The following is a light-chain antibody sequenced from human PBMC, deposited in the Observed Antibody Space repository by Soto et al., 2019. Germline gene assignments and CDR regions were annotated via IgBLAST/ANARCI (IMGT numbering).Light chain of an antibody. CDR2: EVS. CDR1: SSDVGAYYY. CDR3: SSYTSDMIQV. J-gene: IGLJ3*02. Sequence: QSVLTQPASVSGSPGQSITISCTGTSSDVGAYYYVSWYRQHPGTAPKLMIYEVSNRPSGVSNRFSGSKSGNTASLTISGLQAEDEAHYYCSSYTSDMIQVFGGGTKLTVL. V-gene: IGLV2-14*03.